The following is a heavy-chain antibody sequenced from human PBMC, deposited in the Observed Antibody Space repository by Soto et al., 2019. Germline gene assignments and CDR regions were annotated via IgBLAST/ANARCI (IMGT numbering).Heavy chain of an antibody. CDR2: IIPIFGTA. Sequence: QVQLVQSGAEVKKPGSSVTVSCKASGGTFSSYAISWVRQAPGQGLEWMGGIIPIFGTANYAQKFQGRVTITADESTSTAYMELSSLRSEDTALYYCARDSGSYSSYGMDVWGQGTTVTVSS. CDR1: GGTFSSYA. D-gene: IGHD1-26*01. CDR3: ARDSGSYSSYGMDV. V-gene: IGHV1-69*01. J-gene: IGHJ6*02.